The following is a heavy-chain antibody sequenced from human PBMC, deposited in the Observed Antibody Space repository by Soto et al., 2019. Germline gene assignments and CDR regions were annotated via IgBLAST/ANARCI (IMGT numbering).Heavy chain of an antibody. V-gene: IGHV3-48*01. CDR1: GFTFSSYS. CDR2: ISSSSSTI. CDR3: AKYFNTGTSSTYDS. Sequence: GGSLRLSCAASGFTFSSYSMNWVRQAPGKGLEWVSYISSSSSTIYYADSVKGRFTISRDNAKNSLYLQMNSLRADDTAIYYCAKYFNTGTSSTYDSWGQGTLVTVSS. J-gene: IGHJ4*02. D-gene: IGHD1-7*01.